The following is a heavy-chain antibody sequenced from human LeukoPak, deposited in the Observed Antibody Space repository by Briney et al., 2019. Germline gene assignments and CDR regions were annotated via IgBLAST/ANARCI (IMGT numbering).Heavy chain of an antibody. CDR2: ISSTASTK. Sequence: PGGSLRLSCAASEFTFSDYYMSWIRQAPGKGLAWVSYISSTASTKYYADSVKGRFTVSRDNSKNTLYLQMNSLRAEDTAVYYCARDFLPSDTAMPEYYFDYWGQGTLVTVSS. J-gene: IGHJ4*02. D-gene: IGHD5-18*01. V-gene: IGHV3-11*04. CDR3: ARDFLPSDTAMPEYYFDY. CDR1: EFTFSDYY.